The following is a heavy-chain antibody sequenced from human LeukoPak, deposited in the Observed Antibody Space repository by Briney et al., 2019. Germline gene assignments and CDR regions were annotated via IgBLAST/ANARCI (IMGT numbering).Heavy chain of an antibody. CDR1: GASVSGSAYY. J-gene: IGHJ4*02. CDR2: IYYSGST. Sequence: SETLSLTCTVSGASVSGSAYYWGWIRQPPGKGLEWIGYIYYSGSTNYNPSLKSRVTISVDTSKNQFSLKLSSVTAADTAVYYCASTFYYYGSGSPSAIDYWGQGTLVIVSS. V-gene: IGHV4-61*08. CDR3: ASTFYYYGSGSPSAIDY. D-gene: IGHD3-10*01.